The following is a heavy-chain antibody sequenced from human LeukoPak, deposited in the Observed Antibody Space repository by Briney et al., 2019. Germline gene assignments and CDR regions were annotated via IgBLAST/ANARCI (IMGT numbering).Heavy chain of an antibody. CDR2: IYHSGST. J-gene: IGHJ4*02. CDR3: ARADLLQKSIFGVVVPGFDY. V-gene: IGHV4-38-2*02. CDR1: GGSMSDYY. D-gene: IGHD3-3*01. Sequence: SETLSLTCTVSGGSMSDYYWSWIRQPPGKGLEWIGSIYHSGSTYYNPSPKSRVTISVDTSKNQFSLKLSSVTAADTAVYYCARADLLQKSIFGVVVPGFDYWGQGTLVTVSS.